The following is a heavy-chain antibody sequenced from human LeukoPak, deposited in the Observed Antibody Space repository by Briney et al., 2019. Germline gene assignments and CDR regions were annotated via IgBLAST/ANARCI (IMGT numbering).Heavy chain of an antibody. CDR2: INPDTGFT. CDR3: VPTPEAYTSNWNV. V-gene: IGHV1-2*02. J-gene: IGHJ4*02. CDR1: GYKFVDDY. D-gene: IGHD1-1*01. Sequence: GASVKVSCKASGYKFVDDYMHWVRQAPGQGLEFMGWINPDTGFTNYAQKFQGRVTLTRDTSISTAYMEVRSLRSDDTAAYYCVPTPEAYTSNWNVWGRGTLVTVSS.